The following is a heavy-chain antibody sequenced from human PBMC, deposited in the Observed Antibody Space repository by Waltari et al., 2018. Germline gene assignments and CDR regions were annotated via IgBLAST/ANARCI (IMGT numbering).Heavy chain of an antibody. V-gene: IGHV3-53*01. J-gene: IGHJ6*02. CDR3: ARVEMATPLYGMDV. CDR2: IYSGGST. Sequence: EVQLVESGGGLIHPGGFLSLSCAASGFTVSSNYLSCVRQAPGKGLEWVSVIYSGGSTYYADAVKGRFTISRDNSKNTLYLQMNSLRAEDTAVYYCARVEMATPLYGMDVWGQGTTVTVSS. D-gene: IGHD5-12*01. CDR1: GFTVSSNY.